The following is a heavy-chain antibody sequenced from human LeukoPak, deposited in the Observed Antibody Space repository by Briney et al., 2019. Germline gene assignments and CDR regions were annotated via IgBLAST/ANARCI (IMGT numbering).Heavy chain of an antibody. J-gene: IGHJ4*02. CDR3: ARARELFYFDY. Sequence: SETLSLTCTASGGSISSYYWSWIRQPPGKELEWIGYIYSSGSTNYNPSLKSRVTISVDTSKNQFSLKLSSVTAADTAVYHCARARELFYFDYWGQGTLVTVSS. V-gene: IGHV4-59*01. D-gene: IGHD3-10*01. CDR1: GGSISSYY. CDR2: IYSSGST.